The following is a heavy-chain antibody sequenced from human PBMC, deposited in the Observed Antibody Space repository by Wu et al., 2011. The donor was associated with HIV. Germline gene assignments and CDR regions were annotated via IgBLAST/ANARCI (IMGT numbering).Heavy chain of an antibody. D-gene: IGHD1-26*01. J-gene: IGHJ3*02. CDR3: ARGPWIGATQNDAFDI. V-gene: IGHV1-18*01. Sequence: QVQLVQSGAEVKKPGASVKVSCKASGYTFTSYDINWVRQATGQGLEWMGWISGHNGDTNYPQKFQGRVTMTTDTSTSTAYMEMRTLRSDDTAVYYCARGPWIGATQNDAFDIWGQGTMVTVSS. CDR2: ISGHNGDT. CDR1: GYTFTSYD.